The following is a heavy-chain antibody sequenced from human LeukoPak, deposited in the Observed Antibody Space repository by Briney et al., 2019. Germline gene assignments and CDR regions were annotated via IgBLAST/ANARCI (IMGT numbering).Heavy chain of an antibody. Sequence: SETLSLTCAVYGGSFSGYYWSWIRQPPGKGLEWIGEINHSGSTNYNPSLKSRVTISVDTSKYQFSLKLSSVTAADTAVYYCARQKGYSSGWYGDWGQGTLVTVSS. CDR3: ARQKGYSSGWYGD. CDR1: GGSFSGYY. D-gene: IGHD6-19*01. J-gene: IGHJ4*02. CDR2: INHSGST. V-gene: IGHV4-34*01.